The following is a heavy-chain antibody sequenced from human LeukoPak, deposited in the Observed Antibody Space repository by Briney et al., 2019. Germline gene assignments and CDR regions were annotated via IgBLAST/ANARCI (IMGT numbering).Heavy chain of an antibody. CDR2: IYYSGST. V-gene: IGHV4-61*08. CDR3: ARQHPGYYYGSGSYYNSRGAFDI. Sequence: SETLSLTCTVSGGSISSGGYYWSWIRQPPGKGLEWIGYIYYSGSTNYNPSLKSRVTISVDTSKNQFSLKLSSVTAADTAVYYCARQHPGYYYGSGSYYNSRGAFDIWGQGTMVTVSS. D-gene: IGHD3-10*01. J-gene: IGHJ3*02. CDR1: GGSISSGGYY.